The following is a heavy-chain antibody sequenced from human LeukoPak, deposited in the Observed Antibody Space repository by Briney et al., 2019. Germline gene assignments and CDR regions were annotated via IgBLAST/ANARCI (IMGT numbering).Heavy chain of an antibody. D-gene: IGHD5-12*01. CDR2: IYYSGST. V-gene: IGHV4-34*01. CDR1: GGSFSGYY. Sequence: PSETLSLTCAVYGGSFSGYYWSWIRQPPGKGLEWIGSIYYSGSTYYNPSLKSRVTISVDTSKNQFSLKLSSVTAADTAVYYCARLVATSENDYWGQGTLVTVSS. CDR3: ARLVATSENDY. J-gene: IGHJ4*02.